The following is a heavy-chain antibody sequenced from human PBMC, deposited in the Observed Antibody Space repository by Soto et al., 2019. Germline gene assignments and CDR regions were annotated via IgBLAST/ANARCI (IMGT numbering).Heavy chain of an antibody. CDR1: GYTFTSYA. CDR2: INAGNGNT. CDR3: ARAAVAARPWLDY. J-gene: IGHJ4*02. D-gene: IGHD6-6*01. Sequence: QVPLVQSGAEVKKPGASVKVSCKASGYTFTSYAMHWVRQAPGQRLEWMGWINAGNGNTKYSQKFQGRVTITRDTSASTAYMELSSLRSEDTAVYYCARAAVAARPWLDYWGQGTLVTVSS. V-gene: IGHV1-3*01.